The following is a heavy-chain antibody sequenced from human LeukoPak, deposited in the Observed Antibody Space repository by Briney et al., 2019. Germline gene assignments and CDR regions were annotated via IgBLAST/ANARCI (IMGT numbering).Heavy chain of an antibody. Sequence: GGSLRLSCAASRFTFSSYAMSWVRQAPGKGLEWVSAISGSGGSTYYADSVKGRFTISRDNSKNTLYLQMNSLRAEDTAVYYCAKDLGRYYDSSGYPPAWGQGTLVTVSS. D-gene: IGHD3-22*01. J-gene: IGHJ5*02. V-gene: IGHV3-23*01. CDR1: RFTFSSYA. CDR2: ISGSGGST. CDR3: AKDLGRYYDSSGYPPA.